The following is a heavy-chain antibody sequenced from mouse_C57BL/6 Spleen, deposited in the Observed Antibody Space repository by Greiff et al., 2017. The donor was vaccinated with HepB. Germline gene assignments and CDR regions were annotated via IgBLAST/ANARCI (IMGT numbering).Heavy chain of an antibody. CDR1: GYTFTEYT. CDR3: ARHENNYGSRRAWFAY. Sequence: VQLQESGAELVKPGASVKLSCKASGYTFTEYTIHWVKQRSGQGLEWIGWFYPGSGSIKYNEKFKDKATLTADKSSSTVYMELSRLTSEDSAVYVCARHENNYGSRRAWFAYWGQGTLVTVSA. CDR2: FYPGSGSI. V-gene: IGHV1-62-2*01. D-gene: IGHD1-1*01. J-gene: IGHJ3*01.